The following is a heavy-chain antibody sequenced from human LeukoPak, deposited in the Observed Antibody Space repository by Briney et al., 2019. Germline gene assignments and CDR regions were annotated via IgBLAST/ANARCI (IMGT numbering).Heavy chain of an antibody. J-gene: IGHJ4*01. CDR2: IYYSGST. V-gene: IGHV4-59*08. Sequence: PSETLSLTCIVSGGSISGYYWNWIRQPPGKGLEWIGYIYYSGSTNYNPSLKSRVTISVDTSKNQFSLKLSSVTASDTAVYFCARHRDYYDTWGHGTLVTVSS. D-gene: IGHD3-22*01. CDR3: ARHRDYYDT. CDR1: GGSISGYY.